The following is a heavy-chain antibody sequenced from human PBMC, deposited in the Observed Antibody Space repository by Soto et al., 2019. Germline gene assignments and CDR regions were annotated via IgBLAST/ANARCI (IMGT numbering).Heavy chain of an antibody. CDR3: ARDCGGNCYSYYFDY. D-gene: IGHD2-15*01. CDR1: RFTFSSYW. J-gene: IGHJ4*02. Sequence: QPGGSLRLSCAASRFTFSSYWMHWVRQAPGKGLVWVSRINSDGSSTSYAASGNGRFTISIDNAKNTRYLEINSRRAEDRAVYYCARDCGGNCYSYYFDYWGQGTLVTVSS. CDR2: INSDGSST. V-gene: IGHV3-74*01.